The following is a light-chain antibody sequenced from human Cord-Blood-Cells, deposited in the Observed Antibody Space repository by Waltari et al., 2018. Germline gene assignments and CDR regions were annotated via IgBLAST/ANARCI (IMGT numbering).Light chain of an antibody. CDR3: NSRDSSGNHLRV. Sequence: SSELTQDPAVSVALGQTVRITCQGDSHRSYYASWYQQKPGQAPVLVIYGKNNRPSGIPDRFSGSSSGNTASLTITGAQAEDEADYYCNSRDSSGNHLRVFGGGTKLTVL. V-gene: IGLV3-19*01. J-gene: IGLJ3*02. CDR1: SHRSYY. CDR2: GKN.